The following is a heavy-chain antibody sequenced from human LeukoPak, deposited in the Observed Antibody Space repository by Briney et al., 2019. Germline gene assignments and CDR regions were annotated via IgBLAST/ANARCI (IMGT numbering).Heavy chain of an antibody. CDR3: ARPRGCGSARCNNFDS. J-gene: IGHJ4*02. CDR2: MEEYGSYI. V-gene: IGHV3-7*01. Sequence: GGSLRLSCVVSGFDFSGFSMSWVRQAPGKGLEWVAIMEEYGSYIFYVDSVKGRFIISRDNARNSLCLQMNNLRAEDTAVDYCARPRGCGSARCNNFDSWGQGTLVTVSS. CDR1: GFDFSGFS. D-gene: IGHD2-2*01.